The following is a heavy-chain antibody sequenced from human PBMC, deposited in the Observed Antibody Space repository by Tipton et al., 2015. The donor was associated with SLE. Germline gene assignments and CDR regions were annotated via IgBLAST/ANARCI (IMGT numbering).Heavy chain of an antibody. CDR1: HTSFSTYS. CDR2: MSHSGSA. J-gene: IGHJ2*01. D-gene: IGHD3-16*01. Sequence: LRLSCTVSHTSFSTYSWAWIRQSPERGLEWIGYMSHSGSANYNPSLKSRVTISVGTSMNHFSLSLTSVTASYTVVDYCACLVLFYWYFDFCGRGHRVTVSS. V-gene: IGHV4-59*01. CDR3: ACLVLFYWYFDF.